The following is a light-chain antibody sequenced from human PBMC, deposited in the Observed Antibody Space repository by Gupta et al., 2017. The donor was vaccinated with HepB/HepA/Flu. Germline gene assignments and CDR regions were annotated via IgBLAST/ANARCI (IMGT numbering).Light chain of an antibody. J-gene: IGLJ2*01. Sequence: SYALTQPPSVSVAPGKTASITCGGNNIGSKSVHWYQQKPGQAPVLVIYYDSDRPSGIPERFSGSNSGNTATLTISRVEAGDEADYYCQVWDSSSDHVVFGGGTKLTVL. V-gene: IGLV3-21*04. CDR3: QVWDSSSDHVV. CDR1: NIGSKS. CDR2: YDS.